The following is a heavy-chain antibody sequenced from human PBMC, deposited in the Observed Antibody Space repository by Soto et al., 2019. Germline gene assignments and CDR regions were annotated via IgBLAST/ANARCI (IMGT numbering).Heavy chain of an antibody. J-gene: IGHJ4*02. Sequence: EVELVESGGGLVQPGGSLRLSCAASGFTFSRCDMHWVRQPTGKGLEWVSGIGSAGDTYYPGSVKGRFTISREDAKNSLYLQMNSLRAEDTAVYYCVREKDSSGWYSFDSWGRGTLVTVSS. V-gene: IGHV3-13*01. CDR3: VREKDSSGWYSFDS. CDR1: GFTFSRCD. CDR2: IGSAGDT. D-gene: IGHD6-19*01.